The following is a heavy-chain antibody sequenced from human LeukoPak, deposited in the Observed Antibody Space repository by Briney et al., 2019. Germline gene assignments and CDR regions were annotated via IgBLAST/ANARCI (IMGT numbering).Heavy chain of an antibody. CDR3: ARDLLGGRTPDVLDI. CDR1: GFTFSSYS. J-gene: IGHJ3*02. CDR2: ISSSSSII. D-gene: IGHD3-3*02. V-gene: IGHV3-48*01. Sequence: QPGGSLRLSCAASGFTFSSYSMNWVRQAPGKGLEWVSYISSSSSIIYYADSVKGRFTISRDNSKNTLFLQMNSLRAEDTAVYYCARDLLGGRTPDVLDIWGQGTMVTVSS.